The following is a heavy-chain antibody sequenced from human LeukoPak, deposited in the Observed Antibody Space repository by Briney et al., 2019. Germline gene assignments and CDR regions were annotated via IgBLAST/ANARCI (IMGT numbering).Heavy chain of an antibody. J-gene: IGHJ4*02. CDR3: ARTGIAARPGYFDY. Sequence: SETLSLTCTVSSYSISSGYYWGWIRQPPGKGLEWIGSIYHSGSTYYNPSLKSRVTISVDTSKNQFSLKLSSVTAADTAVYYCARTGIAARPGYFDYWGQGTLVTVSS. CDR2: IYHSGST. D-gene: IGHD6-6*01. CDR1: SYSISSGYY. V-gene: IGHV4-38-2*02.